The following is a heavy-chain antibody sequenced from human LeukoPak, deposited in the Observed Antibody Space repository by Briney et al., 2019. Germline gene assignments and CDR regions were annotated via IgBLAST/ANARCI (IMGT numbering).Heavy chain of an antibody. V-gene: IGHV3-23*01. Sequence: GGSLRLSCAASGFTFSNHAMSWVRQAPGKGLEWVSVITGGGGNTYYADSVKGRFTISRDNSKNTLYLQMNSLRAEDTAVYYCVRGAYSSSWLNFDYWGQGTLVTVSS. CDR2: ITGGGGNT. J-gene: IGHJ4*02. D-gene: IGHD6-13*01. CDR3: VRGAYSSSWLNFDY. CDR1: GFTFSNHA.